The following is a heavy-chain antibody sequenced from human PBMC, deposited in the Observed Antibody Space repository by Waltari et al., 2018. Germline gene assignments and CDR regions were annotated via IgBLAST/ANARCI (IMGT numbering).Heavy chain of an antibody. Sequence: QVQLVQSGAEVKKPGSSVKVSSKASGGTFSSYAISWVRQAPGQGLEWMGGITPIFGTANYAQKFHGRVTITADKSTSTAYMELCSLRSEDTAVYYCARADYDIWTGYHYWGQGTLVTVSS. D-gene: IGHD3-9*01. CDR3: ARADYDIWTGYHY. J-gene: IGHJ4*02. V-gene: IGHV1-69*14. CDR2: ITPIFGTA. CDR1: GGTFSSYA.